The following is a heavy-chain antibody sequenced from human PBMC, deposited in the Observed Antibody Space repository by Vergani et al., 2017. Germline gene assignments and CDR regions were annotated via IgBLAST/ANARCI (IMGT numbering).Heavy chain of an antibody. CDR1: GFTFSACP. V-gene: IGHV3-48*01. CDR2: VSTGTKSQ. J-gene: IGHJ2*01. Sequence: EVQLLQSGGGVIQPGGSVRLSCAASGFTFSACPMTWVRQAPGKGLEWVSFVSTGTKSQSYAESVKGRFTISRDSAKNSLYLQMDSLRAEDTAVYYCVRLPRGPWNFDLWGRGTLITVSS. CDR3: VRLPRGPWNFDL.